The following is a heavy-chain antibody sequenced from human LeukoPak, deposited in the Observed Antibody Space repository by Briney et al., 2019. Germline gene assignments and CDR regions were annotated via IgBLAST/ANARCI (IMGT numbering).Heavy chain of an antibody. CDR1: GGTFSSYA. CDR2: IIAIFGTA. D-gene: IGHD5-18*01. CDR3: ARDRIRGYSYGITNYFDY. Sequence: SVKVSCKASGGTFSSYAISWVRQAPGQGLEWMGRIIAIFGTANYAQKFQGRVTITTDESTSTAYMELSSLRSEDTAVYYCARDRIRGYSYGITNYFDYWGQGTLVTVSS. J-gene: IGHJ4*02. V-gene: IGHV1-69*05.